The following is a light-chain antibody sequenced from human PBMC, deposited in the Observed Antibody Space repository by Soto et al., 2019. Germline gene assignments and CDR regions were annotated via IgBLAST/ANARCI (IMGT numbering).Light chain of an antibody. V-gene: IGKV1-5*01. Sequence: DIQMTQSPSTLSASVGDRVTITCRASQSISTWLAWYQQKPGKAPKVLIYDASRLESGVPSRFSGSGSGTDFTLTISSLQPADFATYYCQQYNSYSWTFGQGNKV. CDR3: QQYNSYSWT. CDR1: QSISTW. CDR2: DAS. J-gene: IGKJ1*01.